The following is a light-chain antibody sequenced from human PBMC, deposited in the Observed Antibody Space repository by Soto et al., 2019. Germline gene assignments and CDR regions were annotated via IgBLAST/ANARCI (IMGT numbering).Light chain of an antibody. CDR2: GNS. CDR3: QSYVCSLSGYV. Sequence: QSVLTQPPSVSGAPGQRVTISCTGSSSNIGAGYDVHWYQQLPGTAPKLLIYGNSNRPSGVPDRFSGSKSGTSASLAITGLQAEDVSNYYCQSYVCSLSGYVFVPVTNDTVL. J-gene: IGLJ1*01. CDR1: SSNIGAGYD. V-gene: IGLV1-40*01.